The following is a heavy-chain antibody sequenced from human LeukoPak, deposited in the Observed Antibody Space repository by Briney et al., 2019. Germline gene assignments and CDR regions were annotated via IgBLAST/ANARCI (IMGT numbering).Heavy chain of an antibody. CDR2: ISAYNGNT. D-gene: IGHD3-9*01. CDR3: AASYYDILTGYSPADF. Sequence: AASVKVSCKSSGYTFTSYGFSWVRQAPGQELEWMGFISAYNGNTNDAQKLQGRVTMTTDTSTSTAYMELRSLRSDDTAVYYCAASYYDILTGYSPADFWGQGTLVTVSS. J-gene: IGHJ4*02. V-gene: IGHV1-18*01. CDR1: GYTFTSYG.